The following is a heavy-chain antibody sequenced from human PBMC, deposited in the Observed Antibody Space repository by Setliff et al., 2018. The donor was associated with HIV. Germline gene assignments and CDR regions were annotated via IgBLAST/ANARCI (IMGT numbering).Heavy chain of an antibody. CDR3: ARWRWQQSEFDY. V-gene: IGHV3-74*01. D-gene: IGHD3-3*01. CDR2: TNTDGTTT. CDR1: GFTFSRYW. J-gene: IGHJ4*02. Sequence: GGSLRLSCAASGFTFSRYWMHWVRQVPGKGLVWVALTNTDGTTTSYADFVKGRLSISRDNARTSLYLEMNSLRAEDTAVYYVARWRWQQSEFDYWGQGALVTVSS.